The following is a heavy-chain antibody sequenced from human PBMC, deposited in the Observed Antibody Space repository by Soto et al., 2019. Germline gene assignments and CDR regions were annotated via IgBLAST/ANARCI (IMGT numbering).Heavy chain of an antibody. CDR2: ISGSGGST. Sequence: GGSLRLSCAASGFTFSSYAMSWVRQAPGKGLEWVSAISGSGGSTYYADSVKGQFTISRDNSKDTLYLQMNSLRAEDTAVYDCAKDHLYSSSWSDVFDIWGQGTMVTVSS. V-gene: IGHV3-23*01. CDR3: AKDHLYSSSWSDVFDI. CDR1: GFTFSSYA. J-gene: IGHJ3*02. D-gene: IGHD6-13*01.